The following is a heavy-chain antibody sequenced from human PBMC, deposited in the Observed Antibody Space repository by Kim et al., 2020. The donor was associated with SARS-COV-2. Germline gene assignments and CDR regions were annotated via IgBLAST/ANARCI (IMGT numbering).Heavy chain of an antibody. V-gene: IGHV4-31*03. Sequence: SETLSLTCTVSGGSISSGGYYWSWIRQHPGKGLEWIGYIYYSGSMYHNPSLKSRLTISVDTSKNQFSLKLSSVTAADTAVYYCARAKFGELWVGYFDYWGRGTLVTVSS. CDR2: IYYSGSM. J-gene: IGHJ4*02. D-gene: IGHD3-10*01. CDR1: GGSISSGGYY. CDR3: ARAKFGELWVGYFDY.